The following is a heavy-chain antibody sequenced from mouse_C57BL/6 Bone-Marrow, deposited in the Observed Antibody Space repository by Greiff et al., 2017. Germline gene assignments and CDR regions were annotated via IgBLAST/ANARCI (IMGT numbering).Heavy chain of an antibody. J-gene: IGHJ4*01. D-gene: IGHD1-3*01. CDR3: ARSGNYVMDY. CDR2: IYPGDGDT. V-gene: IGHV1-82*01. CDR1: GYAFSSSW. Sequence: VQLQQSGPELVKPGASVKISCKASGYAFSSSWMNWVKQRPGKGLEWIGRIYPGDGDTNYNGKFKGKATLTADKSSSTAYMQLSSLTSEDSAVYFCARSGNYVMDYWGQGTSVTVSS.